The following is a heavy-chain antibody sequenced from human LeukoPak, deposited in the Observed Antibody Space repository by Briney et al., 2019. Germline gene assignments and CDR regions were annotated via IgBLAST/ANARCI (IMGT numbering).Heavy chain of an antibody. CDR3: AKSRGSTTSCADY. CDR1: GFTFSTYA. CDR2: ISGGGDIT. D-gene: IGHD2-2*01. J-gene: IGHJ4*02. V-gene: IGHV3-23*01. Sequence: AGGSLRLSRTASGFTFSTYAMTWVRQAPGKGLEWVSVISGGGDITYHADSVKGRFTIARDNSKNTLYLQMNSLRAEDTAIYYCAKSRGSTTSCADYWGQGTLVTVSS.